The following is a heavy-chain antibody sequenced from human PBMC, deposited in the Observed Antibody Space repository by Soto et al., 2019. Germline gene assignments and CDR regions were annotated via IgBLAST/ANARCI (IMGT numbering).Heavy chain of an antibody. Sequence: GASVKVSCKASGGTFSSYAISWVRQAPGQGLEWMGGIIPIFGTANYAQKFQGRVTITADESTSTAYMELSSLRSEDMAVYYCALLATMIVVFDAFDIWGQGTMVTVSS. CDR2: IIPIFGTA. CDR1: GGTFSSYA. D-gene: IGHD3-22*01. J-gene: IGHJ3*02. CDR3: ALLATMIVVFDAFDI. V-gene: IGHV1-69*13.